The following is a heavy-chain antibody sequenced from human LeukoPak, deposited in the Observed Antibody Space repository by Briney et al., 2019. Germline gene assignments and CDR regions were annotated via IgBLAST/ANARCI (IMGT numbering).Heavy chain of an antibody. V-gene: IGHV1-69*04. CDR2: IILILGIA. CDR3: ARGSCTSSSCYHDFDY. D-gene: IGHD2-2*01. CDR1: GGTFSIYS. J-gene: IGHJ4*02. Sequence: GASVKVSCKASGGTFSIYSISWVRQAPGQGLEWLGRIILILGIADYAQKFQDRVTITSDKSTTTAYMELSSLRSEDTAVYYCARGSCTSSSCYHDFDYWRQGTLVTVAS.